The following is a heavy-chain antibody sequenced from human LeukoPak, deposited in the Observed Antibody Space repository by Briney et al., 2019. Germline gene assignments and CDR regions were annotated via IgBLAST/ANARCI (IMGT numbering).Heavy chain of an antibody. CDR3: ASGSTSPYYYYYYMDV. J-gene: IGHJ6*03. CDR2: IIPIFGTA. Sequence: SVKASCKASGGTFSSYAISWVRQAPGQGLEWMGGIIPIFGTANYAQKFQGRVTITTDESTSTAYMELSSLRSEDTAVYYCASGSTSPYYYYYYMDVWGKGTTVTVSS. CDR1: GGTFSSYA. D-gene: IGHD2-2*01. V-gene: IGHV1-69*05.